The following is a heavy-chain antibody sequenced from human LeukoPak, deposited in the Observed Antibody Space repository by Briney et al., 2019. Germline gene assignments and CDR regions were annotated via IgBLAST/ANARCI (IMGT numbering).Heavy chain of an antibody. CDR2: IIPIFGTA. Sequence: SVKVSCKASGGTFSSYAISWVRQAPGQGLEWMGGIIPIFGTANYAQKFQGRVTITADESTSTAYMELSSLRSEDTAVDYCARTGKMTVPAAKVDAFDIWGQGTMVTVSS. D-gene: IGHD2-2*01. V-gene: IGHV1-69*13. CDR1: GGTFSSYA. CDR3: ARTGKMTVPAAKVDAFDI. J-gene: IGHJ3*02.